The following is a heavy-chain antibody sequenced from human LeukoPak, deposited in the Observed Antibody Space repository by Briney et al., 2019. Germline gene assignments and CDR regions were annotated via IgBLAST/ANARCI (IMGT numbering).Heavy chain of an antibody. CDR1: GDSLSSYY. V-gene: IGHV4-59*01. D-gene: IGHD6-19*01. J-gene: IGHJ4*02. CDR2: IYNSEGGT. Sequence: SETLSLTCTVSGDSLSSYYWGWIRQPPGKGLEWIGYIYNSEGGTNSNPSLKSRVTISEDTSKNQVSLKLSSVTAADTAVYYCTRRYRSGWSPTDDYWGQGILVTVSS. CDR3: TRRYRSGWSPTDDY.